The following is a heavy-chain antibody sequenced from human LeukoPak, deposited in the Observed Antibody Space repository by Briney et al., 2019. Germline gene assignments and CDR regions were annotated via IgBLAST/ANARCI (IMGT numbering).Heavy chain of an antibody. J-gene: IGHJ4*02. D-gene: IGHD2-8*01. V-gene: IGHV3-23*01. Sequence: GGSLRLSCAASGFTFSSYAMSWVRQAPGKGLEWVSSIGGNGGATYYADSVKGRYTISRDNSKNTLNLHMNSLRAEDTAVYYCAKYATGGDYWGQGTLVTVSS. CDR1: GFTFSSYA. CDR2: IGGNGGAT. CDR3: AKYATGGDY.